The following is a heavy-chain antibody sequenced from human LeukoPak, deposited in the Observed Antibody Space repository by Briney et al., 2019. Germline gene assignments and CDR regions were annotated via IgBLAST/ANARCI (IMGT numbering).Heavy chain of an antibody. CDR3: ARDRLERYYDFWSGYSQFDNWFDP. J-gene: IGHJ5*02. V-gene: IGHV3-30*04. D-gene: IGHD3-3*01. CDR2: ISYDGSNK. CDR1: GFTFSSYA. Sequence: PGGSLRLSCAASGFTFSSYAMHWVRQAPGKGLEWVAVISYDGSNKYYADSVKGRFTISRDNSKNTLYLQMNSLRAEDTAVYYCARDRLERYYDFWSGYSQFDNWFDPWGQGTLVTVSS.